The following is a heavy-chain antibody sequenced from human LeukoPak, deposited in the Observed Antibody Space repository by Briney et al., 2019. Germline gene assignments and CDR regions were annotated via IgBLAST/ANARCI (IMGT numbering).Heavy chain of an antibody. CDR3: ARGMYYDFWSGGGPYFGY. D-gene: IGHD3-3*01. Sequence: ASVKVSCKASGYTFTSYGISWVRQAPGQGLEWMGWISAYNGNTNYAQKLQGRVTMTTDTSTSTAYMELRSLRSDDTAVYYCARGMYYDFWSGGGPYFGYWGQGTLVTVSS. CDR2: ISAYNGNT. J-gene: IGHJ4*02. CDR1: GYTFTSYG. V-gene: IGHV1-18*01.